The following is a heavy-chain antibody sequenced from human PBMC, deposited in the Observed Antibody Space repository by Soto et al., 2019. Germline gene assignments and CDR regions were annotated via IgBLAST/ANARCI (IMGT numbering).Heavy chain of an antibody. V-gene: IGHV4-39*01. CDR3: ARHGGDGNGFDS. Sequence: SETLSVTCTVSGVSINNSSYYWGWIRQPPGKGLEWIGSIYYGENTYYNPSLRSRITISVDTSKNHFSLKLSSVTAADTAVYYCARHGGDGNGFDSSGQGTLVTVSS. CDR2: IYYGENT. CDR1: GVSINNSSYY. J-gene: IGHJ5*01. D-gene: IGHD3-16*01.